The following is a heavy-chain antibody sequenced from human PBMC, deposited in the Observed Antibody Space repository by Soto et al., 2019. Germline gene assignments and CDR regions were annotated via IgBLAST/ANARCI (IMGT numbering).Heavy chain of an antibody. Sequence: QVQLVQSGAEVKKPGASVKVSCKASGYTFTSYAMHWVRQAPGQRLEWMGWINAGNGNTKYSQKFQGRVTSTRDTSASTAYMELSSLRSEDTAVYYCARDFSRYYYDSSGYSSFDYWGQGTLVTVSS. CDR2: INAGNGNT. CDR3: ARDFSRYYYDSSGYSSFDY. J-gene: IGHJ4*02. D-gene: IGHD3-22*01. V-gene: IGHV1-3*01. CDR1: GYTFTSYA.